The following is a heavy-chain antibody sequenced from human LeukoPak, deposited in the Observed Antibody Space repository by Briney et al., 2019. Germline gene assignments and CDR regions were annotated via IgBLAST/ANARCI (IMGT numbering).Heavy chain of an antibody. V-gene: IGHV3-21*01. CDR2: ISSSSSYI. J-gene: IGHJ4*02. D-gene: IGHD6-13*01. CDR3: ARDEVAAAGNDY. CDR1: GFTFSSYS. Sequence: GGSLRLSCAAPGFTFSSYSMNWVRQAPGKGLEWVSSISSSSSYIYYADSVKGRFTISRDNAKNSLYLQMNSLRAEDTAVYYCARDEVAAAGNDYWGQGTLVTVSS.